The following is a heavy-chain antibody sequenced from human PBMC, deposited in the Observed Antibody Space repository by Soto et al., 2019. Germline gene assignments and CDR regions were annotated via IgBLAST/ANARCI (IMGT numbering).Heavy chain of an antibody. Sequence: PGGSLRLSCAASGFTFSSYAMNRVRQTKEKGLEWVSVIYGVLTTSYAESVKGRFTISRDNSKNTVFLQMNSLRGEDTAVYYGARDRIEAAGTPRFNYYYGMDVWGQGTTVTVSS. V-gene: IGHV3-53*01. CDR3: ARDRIEAAGTPRFNYYYGMDV. J-gene: IGHJ6*02. CDR1: GFTFSSYA. CDR2: IYGVLTT. D-gene: IGHD6-13*01.